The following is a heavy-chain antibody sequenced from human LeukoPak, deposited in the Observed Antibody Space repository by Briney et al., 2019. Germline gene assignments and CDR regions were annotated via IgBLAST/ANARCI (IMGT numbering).Heavy chain of an antibody. V-gene: IGHV1-24*01. J-gene: IGHJ4*02. Sequence: ASVTVSCTVSGYTLTELSIHWVRQAPGKGLEWMGYFDPEDAETIYAQKFQGRVTMTEDTSTDTAYMDLSSLRSEDTAVYYCATAVFGATFDYWGQGTLVTVSS. CDR3: ATAVFGATFDY. CDR2: FDPEDAET. D-gene: IGHD3-10*02. CDR1: GYTLTELS.